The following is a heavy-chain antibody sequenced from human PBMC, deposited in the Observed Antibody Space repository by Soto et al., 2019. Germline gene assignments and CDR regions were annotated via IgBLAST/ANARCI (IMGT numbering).Heavy chain of an antibody. J-gene: IGHJ6*02. CDR3: AIPPLSIEARLWRDSYCGMDG. CDR2: SNPNSGGT. D-gene: IGHD6-6*01. V-gene: IGHV1-2*04. CDR1: GYTFTGYY. Sequence: ASVKVSCKASGYTFTGYYMHGVRQAPGQGLEWMGWSNPNSGGTNYAQKFQGWVTMTRDTSISTAYMELSRLSSDDTAVYYCAIPPLSIEARLWRDSYCGMDGWGQGTTVTVSS.